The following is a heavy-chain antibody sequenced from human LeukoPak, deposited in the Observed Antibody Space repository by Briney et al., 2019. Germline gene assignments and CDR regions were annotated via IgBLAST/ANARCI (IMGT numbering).Heavy chain of an antibody. CDR2: IYTSGST. V-gene: IGHV4-61*02. Sequence: SETLSLTCTVSGGSISSGSYYWSWIRQPAGKGLEWIGRIYTSGSTNYNPSLKSRVTVSVDTSRSQFSLKLISVTAADTAVYYCARAGRDGYSPASDSFDIWGQGKTVTVSS. CDR3: ARAGRDGYSPASDSFDI. J-gene: IGHJ3*02. D-gene: IGHD5-24*01. CDR1: GGSISSGSYY.